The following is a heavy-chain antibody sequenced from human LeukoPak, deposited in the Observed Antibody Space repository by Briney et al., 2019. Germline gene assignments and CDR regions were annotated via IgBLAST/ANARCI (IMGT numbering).Heavy chain of an antibody. J-gene: IGHJ4*02. Sequence: TGGSLRLSCVASGFTFSSFSMNWVRQAPGKGLEWVSSISSSLSSTYYADSVKGRFTISRDNSKNSLYLQMNSLRAEDTAVYYCARDEALDYWGPGTLVTVSS. CDR2: ISSSLSST. V-gene: IGHV3-21*01. CDR1: GFTFSSFS. CDR3: ARDEALDY.